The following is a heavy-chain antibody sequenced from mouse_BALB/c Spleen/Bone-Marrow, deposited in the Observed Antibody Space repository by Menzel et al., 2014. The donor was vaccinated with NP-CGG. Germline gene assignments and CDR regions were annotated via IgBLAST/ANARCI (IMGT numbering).Heavy chain of an antibody. CDR3: AKNYYYGYVAY. CDR2: INPDSNTI. D-gene: IGHD1-2*01. Sequence: EVQGVESGGGLVQPGGSLNLSCAASGFDFSRYWMTWVRQAPGKGLEWIGEINPDSNTINYTPSLKDKFIISRDNAKNTLYLQMGKVRSEDTALYYCAKNYYYGYVAYWGQGTLVTGSA. J-gene: IGHJ3*01. V-gene: IGHV4-1*02. CDR1: GFDFSRYW.